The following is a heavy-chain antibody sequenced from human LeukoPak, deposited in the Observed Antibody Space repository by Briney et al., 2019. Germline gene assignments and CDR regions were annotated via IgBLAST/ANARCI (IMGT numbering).Heavy chain of an antibody. D-gene: IGHD3-9*01. CDR2: ISSSSSTI. V-gene: IGHV3-48*04. CDR1: GFTFSSYS. CDR3: AREVDRSFDWLPPDAFDI. Sequence: PGGSLRLSCAASGFTFSSYSMNWVRQAPGKGLEWVSYISSSSSTIYYADSVKGRFTVSRDNAKNSVSLQMTGLRVEDTALYYCAREVDRSFDWLPPDAFDIWGQGTMVTVSS. J-gene: IGHJ3*02.